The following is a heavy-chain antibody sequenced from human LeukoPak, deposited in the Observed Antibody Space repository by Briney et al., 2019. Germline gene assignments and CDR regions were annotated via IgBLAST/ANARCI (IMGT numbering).Heavy chain of an antibody. D-gene: IGHD2-15*01. CDR1: GGAISTYY. V-gene: IGHV4-59*08. CDR3: ARQGWWELLLPHFDY. CDR2: IHYSGST. J-gene: IGHJ4*02. Sequence: SETLSLTCTVSGGAISTYYWTWIRQPPEKGLEWIGYIHYSGSTNYNPFLQSRVTISLDTSKNQFSLKLSSVTAADTAVYYCARQGWWELLLPHFDYWGQGTLVTVSS.